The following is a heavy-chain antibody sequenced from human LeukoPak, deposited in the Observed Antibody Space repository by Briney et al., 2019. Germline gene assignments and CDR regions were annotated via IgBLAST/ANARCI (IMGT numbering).Heavy chain of an antibody. CDR2: INHSGST. CDR3: ARSTKGCSSTSCFLYYYYMDV. Sequence: SETLSLTCTVSGYSISTGYYWDWIRQPPGKGLEWIGEINHSGSTNYNPSLKSRVTISVDTSKNQFSLKLSSVTAADTAVYYCARSTKGCSSTSCFLYYYYMDVWGKGTTVTISS. J-gene: IGHJ6*03. CDR1: GYSISTGYY. V-gene: IGHV4-38-2*02. D-gene: IGHD2-2*01.